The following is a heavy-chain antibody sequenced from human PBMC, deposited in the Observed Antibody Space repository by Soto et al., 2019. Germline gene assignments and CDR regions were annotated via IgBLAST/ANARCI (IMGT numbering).Heavy chain of an antibody. CDR1: GFTFSSYA. D-gene: IGHD4-17*01. CDR3: AKDSRPYGDYANSDAFDI. J-gene: IGHJ3*02. CDR2: ISGSGGST. Sequence: EVQLLESGGGLVQPGGSLRLSCAASGFTFSSYAMSWVRQAPGKGLEWVSAISGSGGSTYYADSVKGRFTISRDNSKNTMYLQMNSLRAEDTAVYYCAKDSRPYGDYANSDAFDIWGQGSMVTVSS. V-gene: IGHV3-23*01.